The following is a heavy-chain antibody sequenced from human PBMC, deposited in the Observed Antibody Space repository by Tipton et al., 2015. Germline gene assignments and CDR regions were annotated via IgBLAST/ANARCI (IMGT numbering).Heavy chain of an antibody. Sequence: RSLRLSCAASGFTFDDYAMHWVRQAPGKGLEWVSGISWNSVITGHADSVKGRFTISRDNAKNFLYLEMSSLEVEDTALYYCAKDTSDGFNFGALFDYWGQGTLVTVAS. J-gene: IGHJ4*02. CDR1: GFTFDDYA. CDR2: ISWNSVIT. CDR3: AKDTSDGFNFGALFDY. V-gene: IGHV3-9*01. D-gene: IGHD5-24*01.